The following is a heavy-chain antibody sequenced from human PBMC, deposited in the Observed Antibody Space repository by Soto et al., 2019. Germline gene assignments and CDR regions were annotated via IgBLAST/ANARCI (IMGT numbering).Heavy chain of an antibody. V-gene: IGHV4-59*01. D-gene: IGHD6-13*01. J-gene: IGHJ1*01. CDR1: GGSISSYY. CDR2: IYYSGST. CDR3: ASLQQMAVVY. Sequence: SETPSHTCAVSGGSISSYYWSWIRQPPGKGLEWIGYIYYSGSTNYNPSLKSRVTISVDTSKNQFSLKLSSVTAADTAVYYCASLQQMAVVYWGQGPLVIV.